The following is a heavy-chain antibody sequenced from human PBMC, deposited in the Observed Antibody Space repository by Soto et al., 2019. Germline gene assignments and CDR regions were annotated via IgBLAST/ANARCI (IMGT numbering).Heavy chain of an antibody. J-gene: IGHJ4*02. CDR2: ISAYNGNT. V-gene: IGHV1-18*01. CDR1: GYTFTSYG. Sequence: GASVKVSCKASGYTFTSYGISWVRQAPGQGLEWMGWISAYNGNTNYAQKLQGRVTMTTDTSTSTAYMELRSLRSDDTAVYYCARPNIVVVPAAHDYFDYWGQGTLVTVSS. D-gene: IGHD2-2*01. CDR3: ARPNIVVVPAAHDYFDY.